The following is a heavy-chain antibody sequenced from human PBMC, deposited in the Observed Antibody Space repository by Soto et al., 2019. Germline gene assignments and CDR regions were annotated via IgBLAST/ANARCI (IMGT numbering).Heavy chain of an antibody. D-gene: IGHD1-26*01. CDR2: IRSKANSYAT. Sequence: GGSLRLSCAASGFTFSGSAMHWVRQASGKGLEWVGRIRSKANSYATAYAASVKGRFTISRDDSKNTAYLQMNSLKTEDTAVYYCTRITVGVRGGLDIWGQGTMVTVS. CDR1: GFTFSGSA. J-gene: IGHJ3*02. CDR3: TRITVGVRGGLDI. V-gene: IGHV3-73*01.